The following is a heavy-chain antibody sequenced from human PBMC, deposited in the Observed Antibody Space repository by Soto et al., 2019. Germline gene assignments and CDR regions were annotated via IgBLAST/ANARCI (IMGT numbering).Heavy chain of an antibody. CDR2: LCYGGST. D-gene: IGHD6-13*01. J-gene: IGHJ6*02. CDR3: ARGWGAAAVGWYYGMDV. V-gene: IGHV4-59*12. CDR1: GGSISSYC. Sequence: PSETLSLTCTVSGGSISSYCWSWIRQPPGKGLEWIGYLCYGGSTNYNPSLKSRVTISVDTSKNQFSLKLSSVTAADTAVYYCARGWGAAAVGWYYGMDVWGQGTTVTVSS.